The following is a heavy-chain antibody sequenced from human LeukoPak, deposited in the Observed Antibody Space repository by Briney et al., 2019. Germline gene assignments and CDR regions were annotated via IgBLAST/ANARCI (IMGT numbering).Heavy chain of an antibody. CDR2: IDPSDSYT. CDR3: ARHIAVASFDY. D-gene: IGHD6-19*01. V-gene: IGHV5-10-1*01. CDR1: GYSFTSYW. Sequence: GESLKTSCKGSGYSFTSYWISWVRQMPGKGLEWMGRIDPSDSYTNYSPSFQGHVTISADKSISTAYLQWSSLKASDTAMYYCARHIAVASFDYWGQGSLASVSS. J-gene: IGHJ4*02.